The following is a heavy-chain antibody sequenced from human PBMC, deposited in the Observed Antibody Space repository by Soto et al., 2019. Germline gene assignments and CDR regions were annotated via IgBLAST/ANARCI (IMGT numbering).Heavy chain of an antibody. J-gene: IGHJ5*02. D-gene: IGHD3-10*01. CDR3: ARDRMVRANNWFDP. Sequence: GGSLRLSCAASGFTFSDYYMSWIRQAPGKGLEWVSYISSSSSYTNYADSVKGRFTISRDNAKNSLYLQMNSLRAEDTAVYYCARDRMVRANNWFDPWGQGTLVTVSS. CDR1: GFTFSDYY. CDR2: ISSSSSYT. V-gene: IGHV3-11*05.